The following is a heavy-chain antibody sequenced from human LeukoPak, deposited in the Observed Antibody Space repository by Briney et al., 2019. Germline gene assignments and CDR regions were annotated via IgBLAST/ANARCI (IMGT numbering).Heavy chain of an antibody. CDR2: ISWNSGSI. CDR3: ARRGTGRQFDS. J-gene: IGHJ4*02. CDR1: GFTLEDYA. D-gene: IGHD1-14*01. Sequence: PGGSLRLSCEASGFTLEDYAMHWVRHAPGKGLEWVSGISWNSGSIGYADSVKGRFTISRDNAKNSLYLQMNSLRAEDMALYYCARRGTGRQFDSWGQGTLVTVSS. V-gene: IGHV3-9*03.